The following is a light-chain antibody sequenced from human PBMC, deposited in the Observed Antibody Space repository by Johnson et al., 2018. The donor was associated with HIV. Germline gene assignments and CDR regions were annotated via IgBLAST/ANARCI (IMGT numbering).Light chain of an antibody. J-gene: IGLJ1*01. CDR1: NSNIGNNY. V-gene: IGLV1-51*01. Sequence: QSVLTQPPSVSAAPGQKVTISCSGSNSNIGNNYVSWYQQLPGTAPKLLIYDNTKRPSGIPDRFSGSKSDASATLAITGLQTGDEADYYCGTWDNSLSAYVFWTGTKVTV. CDR2: DNT. CDR3: GTWDNSLSAYV.